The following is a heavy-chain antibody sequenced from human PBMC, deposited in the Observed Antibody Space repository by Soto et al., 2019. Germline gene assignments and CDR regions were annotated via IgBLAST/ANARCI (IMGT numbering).Heavy chain of an antibody. V-gene: IGHV4-34*01. CDR1: GGSFSGYY. J-gene: IGHJ4*02. CDR3: ARGPRQTYDILTGYYRPDFDY. Sequence: SETLSLTCAVYGGSFSGYYWSWIRQPPWKGLEWIGEINHSGSTNYNPSLKSRVTISVDTSKNQFSLKLSSVTAADTAVYYCARGPRQTYDILTGYYRPDFDYWGQGTLVTVSS. D-gene: IGHD3-9*01. CDR2: INHSGST.